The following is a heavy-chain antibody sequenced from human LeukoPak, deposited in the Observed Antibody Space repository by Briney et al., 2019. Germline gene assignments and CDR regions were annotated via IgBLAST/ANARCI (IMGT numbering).Heavy chain of an antibody. CDR1: GGFFSGYY. Sequence: SETLSLTCAVSGGFFSGYYWNWIRQPPGKGLEWIGEINHSGSTNYNPSLKSRGTISVDTSKNPFSLKLSSVTAADTAVYYCASRRYSDGSYNWFDPWGQGTLVTVSS. CDR2: INHSGST. J-gene: IGHJ5*02. V-gene: IGHV4-34*01. CDR3: ASRRYSDGSYNWFDP. D-gene: IGHD5-18*01.